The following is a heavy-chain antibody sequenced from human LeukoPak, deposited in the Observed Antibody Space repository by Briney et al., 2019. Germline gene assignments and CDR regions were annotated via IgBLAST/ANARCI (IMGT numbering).Heavy chain of an antibody. D-gene: IGHD6-19*01. CDR2: ISYDGSNK. J-gene: IGHJ4*02. CDR3: AKDIEEWLVKGGGCFDY. Sequence: PGRSLRLSRAASGFIFSNSAMHWVRQAPGKGLEWVAVISYDGSNKYYADSVKGRFTISRDNSKNTLYLQMNSLRAEDTAVYYCAKDIEEWLVKGGGCFDYWGQGTLVTVSS. V-gene: IGHV3-30*18. CDR1: GFIFSNSA.